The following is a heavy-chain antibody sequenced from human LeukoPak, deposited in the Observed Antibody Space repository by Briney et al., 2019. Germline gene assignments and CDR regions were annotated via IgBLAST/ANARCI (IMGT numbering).Heavy chain of an antibody. D-gene: IGHD2-21*02. J-gene: IGHJ4*02. CDR1: GGSIRSSSYY. CDR3: ARLRSDFYFDS. CDR2: IFYSGST. V-gene: IGHV4-39*01. Sequence: SETRSLTCTVSGGSIRSSSYYWGWIRQPPGKGLEWLANIFYSGSTFYNPSLKSRVTISVDTSQNQFSLKLSSVTAADTAVYYCARLRSDFYFDSWGQGTPVSVSS.